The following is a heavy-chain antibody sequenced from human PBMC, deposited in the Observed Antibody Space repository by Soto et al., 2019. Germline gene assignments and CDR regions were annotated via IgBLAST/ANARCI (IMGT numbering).Heavy chain of an antibody. Sequence: PWETLSLTCAVYGGSFSGYYWSWIRQPPGKGLEWIGEINHSGSTNYNPSLKSRVTISVDTSKNQFSLKLSSVTAADTAVYYCARGRAVAGTSDYWGQGTLVTVSS. CDR2: INHSGST. D-gene: IGHD6-19*01. J-gene: IGHJ4*02. CDR3: ARGRAVAGTSDY. V-gene: IGHV4-34*01. CDR1: GGSFSGYY.